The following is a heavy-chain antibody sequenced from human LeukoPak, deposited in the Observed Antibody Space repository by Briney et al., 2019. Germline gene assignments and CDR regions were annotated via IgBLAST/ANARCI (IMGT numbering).Heavy chain of an antibody. CDR3: AKDPGANSYGSFDN. Sequence: GGSLRLSCAASGFTFSSYAVSWVRQAPGKGLEWVSSTSGSGRNKYYADSVKGRFTISRDNSKNTLYLQMNSLRAEDTAIYYCAKDPGANSYGSFDNWGQGTLVTVSS. V-gene: IGHV3-23*01. D-gene: IGHD4/OR15-4a*01. J-gene: IGHJ4*02. CDR2: TSGSGRNK. CDR1: GFTFSSYA.